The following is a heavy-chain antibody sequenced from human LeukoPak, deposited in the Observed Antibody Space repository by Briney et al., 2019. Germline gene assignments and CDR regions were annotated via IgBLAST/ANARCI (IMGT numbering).Heavy chain of an antibody. CDR3: ARRGWIQRNGAGYYYYMDV. CDR1: GGTFTSYA. V-gene: IGHV1-69*06. CDR2: IIPIFGTA. Sequence: SVKVSCKASGGTFTSYAISWVRHAPGQGLEWMGGIIPIFGTANYAQKFQGRVTITADKSTSTAYMELSSLRSEDTAVYYCARRGWIQRNGAGYYYYMDVWGKGTTVPVSS. D-gene: IGHD5-18*01. J-gene: IGHJ6*03.